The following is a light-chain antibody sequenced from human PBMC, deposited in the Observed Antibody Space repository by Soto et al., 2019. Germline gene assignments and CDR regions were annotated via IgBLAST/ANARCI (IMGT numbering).Light chain of an antibody. CDR2: EVS. CDR3: SSYTINSALYV. J-gene: IGLJ1*01. Sequence: QSVLTQPASVSGSPGQSITISCTGTSSDVGSYQYVPWYQQHPGKAPKLIIYEVSNRPSGVSNRLSGSKSGNTASLTISGLQAEDDGDYYCSSYTINSALYVFGSGTKVTVL. V-gene: IGLV2-14*01. CDR1: SSDVGSYQY.